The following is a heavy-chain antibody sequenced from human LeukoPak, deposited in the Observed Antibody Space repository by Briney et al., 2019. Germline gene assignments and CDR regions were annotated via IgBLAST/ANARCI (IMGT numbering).Heavy chain of an antibody. J-gene: IGHJ4*02. D-gene: IGHD6-19*01. CDR3: ARAGLACEIDY. Sequence: PSETLSLTCTVSGDSISSGGYYWSWIRQPPGKGLEWVSSISSSSSYIYYADSVKGRFTISRDNAKNSLYLQMNSLRAEDTAVYYCARAGLACEIDYWGQGTLVTVSS. CDR1: GDSISSGGYY. V-gene: IGHV3-21*01. CDR2: ISSSSSYI.